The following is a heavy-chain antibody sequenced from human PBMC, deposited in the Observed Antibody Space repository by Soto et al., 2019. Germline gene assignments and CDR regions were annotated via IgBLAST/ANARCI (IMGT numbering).Heavy chain of an antibody. V-gene: IGHV1-69*08. CDR2: IIPILGIA. Sequence: QVQLVQSGAEVKKPGSSVKVSCKASGGTFSSYTISWVRQAPGQGLEWMGRIIPILGIANYAQKFQGRVTITADKSTSTAYMELSSLRSEDTAVYYCARDPLPDSSGWVSSYMDVWGQGTTVTVSS. CDR3: ARDPLPDSSGWVSSYMDV. J-gene: IGHJ6*02. CDR1: GGTFSSYT. D-gene: IGHD6-19*01.